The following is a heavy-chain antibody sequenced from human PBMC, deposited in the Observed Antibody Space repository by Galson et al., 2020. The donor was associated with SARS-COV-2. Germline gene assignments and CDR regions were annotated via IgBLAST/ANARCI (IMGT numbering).Heavy chain of an antibody. Sequence: GGSLRLSCVASALTLSSYEMNWVRQAPGKGLEWISFISGDGTTIYYADSVKGRFTISRDSAKNSLYLQMNSLRPDDTAVYYCVASVVAGDAFDLWGQGTMVTVSS. V-gene: IGHV3-48*03. D-gene: IGHD6-19*01. J-gene: IGHJ3*01. CDR1: ALTLSSYE. CDR2: ISGDGTTI. CDR3: VASVVAGDAFDL.